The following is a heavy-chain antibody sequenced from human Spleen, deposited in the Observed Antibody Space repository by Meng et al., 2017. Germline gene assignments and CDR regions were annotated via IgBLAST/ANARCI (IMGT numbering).Heavy chain of an antibody. Sequence: QVQLKGSGPGWVKPSGPLSLTCAVSGDSISSSYWWSWVRQTPGKGLEWIGEIYHSGNTNYNPSLKSRVTISIDKSKNQFSLKLTSVTAADTAVYYCARGSMTGAGDFEYWGQGTLVTVSS. CDR1: GDSISSSYW. V-gene: IGHV4-4*02. CDR3: ARGSMTGAGDFEY. J-gene: IGHJ4*02. CDR2: IYHSGNT. D-gene: IGHD6-13*01.